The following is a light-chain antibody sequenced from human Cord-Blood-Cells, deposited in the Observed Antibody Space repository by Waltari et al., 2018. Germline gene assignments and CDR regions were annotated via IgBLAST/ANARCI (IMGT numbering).Light chain of an antibody. Sequence: DIVMTQSPPSLPVTPGEPASISCSSSQSPLHSNGYNYLDWYLQKPGQSPQLLIYLGSNRASGVPDRFSGSGSGTDFTLKISIVEAEDVGVYYCMQALQTPTFGQGTKVEIK. V-gene: IGKV2-28*01. CDR2: LGS. CDR3: MQALQTPT. CDR1: QSPLHSNGYNY. J-gene: IGKJ1*01.